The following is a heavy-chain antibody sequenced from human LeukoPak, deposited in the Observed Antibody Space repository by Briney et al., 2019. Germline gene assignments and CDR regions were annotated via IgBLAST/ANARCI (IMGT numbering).Heavy chain of an antibody. Sequence: ETLSLTCTVSGGSINNYVWSWVRQPPGKGLERVGYIYNSGSTNYNPSLKSRVTISVDTSMNQFSLKLSSVTAADTAVYYCARGDSGDTFDIWGQGTMVTVSS. J-gene: IGHJ3*02. V-gene: IGHV4-59*01. D-gene: IGHD4-17*01. CDR2: IYNSGST. CDR3: ARGDSGDTFDI. CDR1: GGSINNYV.